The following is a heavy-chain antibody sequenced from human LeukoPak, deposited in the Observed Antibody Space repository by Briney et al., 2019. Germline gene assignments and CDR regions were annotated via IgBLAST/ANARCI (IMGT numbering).Heavy chain of an antibody. CDR1: GFTFSDYY. CDR2: ISSSSSYT. D-gene: IGHD3-9*01. V-gene: IGHV3-11*03. J-gene: IGHJ3*02. Sequence: GGSLRLSCAASGFTFSDYYMSWIRQAPGKGLEWVSYISSSSSYTNYADSVKGRFTISRDNAKNSLYLQMNSLRAEDTAVYYCAARFDWPNHRDAFDIWGQGTMVTVSS. CDR3: AARFDWPNHRDAFDI.